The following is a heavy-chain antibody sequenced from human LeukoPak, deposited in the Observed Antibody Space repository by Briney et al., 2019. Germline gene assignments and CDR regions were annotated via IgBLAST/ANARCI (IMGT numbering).Heavy chain of an antibody. Sequence: GGSLRLSCAASGFIFNKYWMTWVRQAPGEAPVWVANIKQDGSEKYYVDSVKGRFTISRDNAKNSLYLQMNSLRAEDTAVYYCARDHEGYCSSTSCYMRMAVAALYYYYYGMDVWGQGTTVTVSS. CDR2: IKQDGSEK. J-gene: IGHJ6*02. V-gene: IGHV3-7*01. CDR1: GFIFNKYW. CDR3: ARDHEGYCSSTSCYMRMAVAALYYYYYGMDV. D-gene: IGHD2-2*02.